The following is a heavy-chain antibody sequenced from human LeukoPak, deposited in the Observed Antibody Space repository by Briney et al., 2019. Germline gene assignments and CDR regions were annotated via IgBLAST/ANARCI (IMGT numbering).Heavy chain of an antibody. V-gene: IGHV1-46*01. CDR3: ARAPTLGYCTNGVCGGIIDY. CDR1: GYTFTSYY. CDR2: INPSGGST. Sequence: ASVKVSCKASGYTFTSYYMHWVRQAPGQGLEWMGIINPSGGSTSYAQKFQGRVTMTRDTSTSTVYMELSSLRSEDTAVYYCARAPTLGYCTNGVCGGIIDYWGQGTLVTVSS. D-gene: IGHD2-8*01. J-gene: IGHJ4*02.